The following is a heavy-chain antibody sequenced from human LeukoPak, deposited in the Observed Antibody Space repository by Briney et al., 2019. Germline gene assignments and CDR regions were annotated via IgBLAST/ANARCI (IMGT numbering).Heavy chain of an antibody. CDR2: ISYDGSNK. J-gene: IGHJ6*02. V-gene: IGHV3-30-3*01. D-gene: IGHD6-13*01. Sequence: GGSLRLSCAASGFTFSSYAMHWVRQAPGKGLEWVAVISYDGSNKYYADSVKGRFTISRDNSKNTLYLQMNSLRAEDTAVYYCARDLGVAAYYYYYGMDVWGQGTTVTVSS. CDR3: ARDLGVAAYYYYYGMDV. CDR1: GFTFSSYA.